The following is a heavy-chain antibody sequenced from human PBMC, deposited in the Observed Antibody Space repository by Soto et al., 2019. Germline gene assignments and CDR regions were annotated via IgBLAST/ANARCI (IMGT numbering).Heavy chain of an antibody. CDR3: AAGTYYYDSSGYRYFDY. V-gene: IGHV1-24*01. J-gene: IGHJ4*02. Sequence: GASVKVSCKVSGYTLTELSMHWVRQAPGKGLEWMGGFDPEDGGTIYAQKFQGRVTMTEDTSTDTAYMELSSLRSEDTAVYYCAAGTYYYDSSGYRYFDYWGQGTLVTVSS. D-gene: IGHD3-22*01. CDR1: GYTLTELS. CDR2: FDPEDGGT.